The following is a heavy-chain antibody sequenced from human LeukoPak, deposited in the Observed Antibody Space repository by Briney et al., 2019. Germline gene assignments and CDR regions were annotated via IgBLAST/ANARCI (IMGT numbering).Heavy chain of an antibody. D-gene: IGHD3-9*01. J-gene: IGHJ4*02. V-gene: IGHV1-24*01. Sequence: GASVKVSCKVSGYTLTELSMHWVRQAPGKGLEWMGGFDPEDGETIYAQKFQGRVTMTEDTSTDTAYMELSSLRSEDTAVYYCATTVLAVLRYSFDYWGQGTLVTVSS. CDR1: GYTLTELS. CDR3: ATTVLAVLRYSFDY. CDR2: FDPEDGET.